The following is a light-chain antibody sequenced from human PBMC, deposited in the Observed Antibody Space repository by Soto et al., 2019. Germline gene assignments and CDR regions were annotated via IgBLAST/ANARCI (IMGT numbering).Light chain of an antibody. CDR3: QQYNNWPLT. J-gene: IGKJ5*01. Sequence: EIGLTQSPATLSLYPWERATLSCRASPSVTNFLAWHQQRPGQAPRLLIYGASTRATGVPARFSGGGSGTEFTLTITSLQSEDFAVYWCQQYNNWPLTFGPGTRLETK. CDR2: GAS. V-gene: IGKV3D-15*01. CDR1: PSVTNF.